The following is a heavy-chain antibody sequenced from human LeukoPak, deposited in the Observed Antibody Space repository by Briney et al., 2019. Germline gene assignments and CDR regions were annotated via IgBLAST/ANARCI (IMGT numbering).Heavy chain of an antibody. Sequence: ASVKVSCKASGYTFTGYYMHWVRQAPGQGLEWMGWINPNSGGTNYAQKFQGRVTMTRDTSISTAYMELSRLSSDDTAAYYCARQEWFGELSRWFDPWGQGTLVTVCS. CDR2: INPNSGGT. CDR1: GYTFTGYY. D-gene: IGHD3-10*01. J-gene: IGHJ5*02. V-gene: IGHV1-2*02. CDR3: ARQEWFGELSRWFDP.